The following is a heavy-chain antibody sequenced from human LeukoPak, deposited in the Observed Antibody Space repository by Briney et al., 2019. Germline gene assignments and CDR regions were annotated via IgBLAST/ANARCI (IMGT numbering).Heavy chain of an antibody. CDR3: ARESIDAFDI. J-gene: IGHJ3*02. V-gene: IGHV3-48*03. CDR2: ISSSGSTI. Sequence: GGSLRLSCAASGFTFSSYEMNWVRQAPGKGLEWVSYISSSGSTIYYADSVKGRSTISRDNAKNSLYLQMNSQRAEDTALYYCARESIDAFDIWGQGTMVTVSS. CDR1: GFTFSSYE.